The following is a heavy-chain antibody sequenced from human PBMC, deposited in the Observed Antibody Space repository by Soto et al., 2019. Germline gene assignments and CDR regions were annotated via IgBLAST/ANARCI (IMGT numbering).Heavy chain of an antibody. V-gene: IGHV4-59*01. Sequence: SETLSLTCTVSGGSISSYYWSWFRQLPGKGLEWIGYIYYSGSTNYNPSLKSRVTISVDTSKNQFSLKLSSVTAADTAVYYCARDSRYSDLDSWGQGALVTVS. CDR3: ARDSRYSDLDS. J-gene: IGHJ4*02. CDR1: GGSISSYY. CDR2: IYYSGST. D-gene: IGHD5-12*01.